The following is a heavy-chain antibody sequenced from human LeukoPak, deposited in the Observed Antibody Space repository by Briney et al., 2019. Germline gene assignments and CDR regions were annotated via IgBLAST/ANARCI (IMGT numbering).Heavy chain of an antibody. CDR2: INPSGDGT. J-gene: IGHJ4*02. CDR1: GHTFTTYY. Sequence: ASVKVSCEASGHTFTTYYVHLVRQAPGQGLEWMGVINPSGDGTNYPQRFQGRVTMTRDTSTSTVYMELSSLRSEDTAVYYCARETRIPRKGFDYWGQGTLVTVSS. CDR3: ARETRIPRKGFDY. V-gene: IGHV1-46*01. D-gene: IGHD2-15*01.